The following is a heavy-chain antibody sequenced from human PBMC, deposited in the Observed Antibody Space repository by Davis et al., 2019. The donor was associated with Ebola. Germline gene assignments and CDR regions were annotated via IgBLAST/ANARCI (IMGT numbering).Heavy chain of an antibody. V-gene: IGHV4-4*02. CDR1: GGSISSSNW. Sequence: SETLSLTCAVSGGSISSSNWWSWVRQPPGKGLEWIGEIYHSGSPNYNPSPKSRVTISVDKSKNQFSLKLSSVTAADTAVYYCAADYGDGWFDPWGQGTLVTVSS. J-gene: IGHJ5*02. D-gene: IGHD4-17*01. CDR2: IYHSGSP. CDR3: AADYGDGWFDP.